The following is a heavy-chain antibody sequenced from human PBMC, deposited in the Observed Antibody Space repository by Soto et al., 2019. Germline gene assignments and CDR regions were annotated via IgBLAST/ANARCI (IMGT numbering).Heavy chain of an antibody. CDR3: AGGLDSHYGMDV. Sequence: PSETLSLTCTVSGGSISSGGYYWSWIRQHPGKGLEWIGYIYYSGSTYYNPSLKSRVTISVDTSKNQSSLKLSSVTAADTAVYYCAGGLDSHYGMDVWGQVTTVTVSS. CDR1: GGSISSGGYY. CDR2: IYYSGST. J-gene: IGHJ6*02. D-gene: IGHD6-19*01. V-gene: IGHV4-31*03.